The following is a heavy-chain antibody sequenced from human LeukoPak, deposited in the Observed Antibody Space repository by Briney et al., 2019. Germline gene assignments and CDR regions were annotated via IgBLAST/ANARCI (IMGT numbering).Heavy chain of an antibody. Sequence: ASVTVSCKASGYTFTGYYMHWVRQAPGQGIEWMGWINHNSGGTNYAQKFQGRVTITRDTSISTAYMALSRLRSDDTAVYYCARLPSIIVGANDYWGQGTLVTVSS. V-gene: IGHV1-2*02. CDR3: ARLPSIIVGANDY. CDR1: GYTFTGYY. CDR2: INHNSGGT. D-gene: IGHD1-26*01. J-gene: IGHJ4*02.